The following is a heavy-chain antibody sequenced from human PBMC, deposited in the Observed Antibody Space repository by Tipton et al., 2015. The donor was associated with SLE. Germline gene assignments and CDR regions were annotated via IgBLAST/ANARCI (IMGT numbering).Heavy chain of an antibody. Sequence: TLSLTCTVSGGSIRSSYYWGWIRQSPGKGLEWIGSISYTGSTYYNPSLKSRVTISVDMSKNQFSLRLTSVTAADTAVYYCGGGNYFDYYMDVWGKGTTVTVSS. D-gene: IGHD3-22*01. CDR2: ISYTGST. V-gene: IGHV4-39*07. CDR3: GGGNYFDYYMDV. J-gene: IGHJ6*03. CDR1: GGSIRSSYY.